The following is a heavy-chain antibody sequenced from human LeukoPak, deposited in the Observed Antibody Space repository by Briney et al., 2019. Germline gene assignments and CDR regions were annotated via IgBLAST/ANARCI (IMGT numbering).Heavy chain of an antibody. CDR1: GFTFSSYW. Sequence: GGSQTLSCAPSGFTFSSYWMSCARHARGEGLEWVANIKQDGREKYYMHSVRGRFTISRDNDKNALLLQMNRLSAEETVEYYCARGYSSCWYNRFDYWCRRTLVAVCS. D-gene: IGHD6-13*01. CDR3: ARGYSSCWYNRFDY. V-gene: IGHV3-7*01. CDR2: IKQDGREK. J-gene: IGHJ4*02.